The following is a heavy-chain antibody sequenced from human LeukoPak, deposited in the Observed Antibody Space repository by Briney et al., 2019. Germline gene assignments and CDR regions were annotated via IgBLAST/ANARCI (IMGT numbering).Heavy chain of an antibody. V-gene: IGHV4-39*07. CDR3: ARALRGYSYGVDY. CDR1: DGSINTISDY. CDR2: VYYTGST. D-gene: IGHD5-18*01. J-gene: IGHJ4*02. Sequence: SETLSLTCSVSDGSINTISDYWGWVRQPPGKGLEWIGSVYYTGSTYYNAPFKSRVTISIDTSKNQFSLKLSSVTAADTAVYYCARALRGYSYGVDYWGQGTLVTVSS.